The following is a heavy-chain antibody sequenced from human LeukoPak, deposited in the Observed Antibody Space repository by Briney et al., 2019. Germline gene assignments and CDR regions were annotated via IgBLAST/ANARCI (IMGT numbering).Heavy chain of an antibody. V-gene: IGHV4-34*01. J-gene: IGHJ4*02. CDR1: GGSFSGYY. D-gene: IGHD6-13*01. CDR3: ARGLGYSSTIGDY. Sequence: SETLSLTCAVYGGSFSGYYWSWIRQPPGKGLEWIGEINHSGSTNYNPSLKSRVTISVDTSKNQFSLKLSSVTAADTAVYYCARGLGYSSTIGDYWGQGTLVTVSS. CDR2: INHSGST.